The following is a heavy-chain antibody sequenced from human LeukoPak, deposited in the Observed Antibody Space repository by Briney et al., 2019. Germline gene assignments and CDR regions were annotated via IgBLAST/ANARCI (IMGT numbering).Heavy chain of an antibody. J-gene: IGHJ4*02. V-gene: IGHV4-59*11. D-gene: IGHD3-16*01. CDR2: IYYSGST. CDR3: ARVMMEGLFDY. CDR1: GGSISSHY. Sequence: SETLSLTCTVSGGSISSHYWSWIRQPPGKGLEWIGYIYYSGSTNYNPSLKSRVTISVDTSKNQFSLKLSSVTAADTAVYYCARVMMEGLFDYWGQGTLVTVSS.